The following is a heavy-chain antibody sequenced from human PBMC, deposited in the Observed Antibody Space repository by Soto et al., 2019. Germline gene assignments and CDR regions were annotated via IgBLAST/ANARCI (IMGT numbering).Heavy chain of an antibody. CDR3: ARLITRLTIFGVVTPYGIDV. V-gene: IGHV4-34*01. J-gene: IGHJ6*02. CDR2: INQSGST. CDR1: GGSFSGYY. Sequence: SETLSLTCAVYGGSFSGYYWSWIRQTPGKGLEWIGEINQSGSTNYNPSLKSRVTISVDTSKNQFSLKLSSVTAADTAVYYCARLITRLTIFGVVTPYGIDVWGQGTTVTVSS. D-gene: IGHD3-3*01.